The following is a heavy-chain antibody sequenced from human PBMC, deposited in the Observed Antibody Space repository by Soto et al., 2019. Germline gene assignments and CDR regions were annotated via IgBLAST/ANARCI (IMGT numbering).Heavy chain of an antibody. D-gene: IGHD5-18*01. CDR2: IYFSGST. J-gene: IGHJ4*02. CDR3: ARGGYRYGFEFDY. Sequence: QVQMQESGPGLVKPSKTLSLTCTVAGASMSNYYWHWIRQSPGKGLEWIGYIYFSGSTNYNPSLKSRVTISVDTSKNQFSLKLNSVTAADTAVYFCARGGYRYGFEFDYWGQGSLVTVSS. CDR1: GASMSNYY. V-gene: IGHV4-59*01.